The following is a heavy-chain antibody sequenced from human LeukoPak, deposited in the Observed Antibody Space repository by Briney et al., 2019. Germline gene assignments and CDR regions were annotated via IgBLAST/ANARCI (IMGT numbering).Heavy chain of an antibody. CDR1: GYTFTGYY. V-gene: IGHV1-2*02. J-gene: IGHJ4*02. CDR3: AREMGDYGDSYVTGLSL. D-gene: IGHD4-17*01. CDR2: INPNSGGT. Sequence: ASVKVSCKASGYTFTGYYMHWVRQAPGQGLEWMGWINPNSGGTNYEQKFQGRVTMTRDTSISTAYMELSRLRSDDTAVYYCAREMGDYGDSYVTGLSLWGQGTLVTVSS.